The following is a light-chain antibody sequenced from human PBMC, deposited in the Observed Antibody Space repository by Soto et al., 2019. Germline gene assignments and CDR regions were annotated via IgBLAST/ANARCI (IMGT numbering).Light chain of an antibody. CDR3: QQLNGYQLA. J-gene: IGKJ4*01. CDR1: QGMSTY. Sequence: DIPLTQSPSFLSASVGDTVTITCRASQGMSTYLAWYQQKPGKVPKLLIRSASTLQSGVPPRFSGGGSGTEFTLTISTLQPADSGIYYCQQLNGYQLAFGGGTNVEIK. V-gene: IGKV1-9*01. CDR2: SAS.